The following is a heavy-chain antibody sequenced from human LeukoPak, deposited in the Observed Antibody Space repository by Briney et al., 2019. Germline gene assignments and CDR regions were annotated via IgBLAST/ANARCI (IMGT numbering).Heavy chain of an antibody. Sequence: GGSLRLSCAASGFTFSSYWMSWVRQAPGKGLEWVANIKQDGSEKYYVDSVKGRFTISRDNSKNTLYLQMNSLRAEDTAVYYCAKDTGSGSYSPDAFDIWGQGTMVTVSS. V-gene: IGHV3-7*03. CDR2: IKQDGSEK. J-gene: IGHJ3*02. CDR3: AKDTGSGSYSPDAFDI. CDR1: GFTFSSYW. D-gene: IGHD1-26*01.